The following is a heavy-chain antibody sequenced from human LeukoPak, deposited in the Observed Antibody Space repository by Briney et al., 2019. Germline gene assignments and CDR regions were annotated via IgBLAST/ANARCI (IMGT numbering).Heavy chain of an antibody. CDR1: GYTFTGYY. Sequence: ASVKVSCKASGYTFTGYYMHWVRQAPGQGLEWMGIINPSGGSTSYAQKFQGRVTMTRDMSTSTVYMELSSLRSEDTAVYYCARDKSEDYYYYYMDVWGKGTTITISS. CDR3: ARDKSEDYYYYYMDV. V-gene: IGHV1-46*01. J-gene: IGHJ6*03. CDR2: INPSGGST.